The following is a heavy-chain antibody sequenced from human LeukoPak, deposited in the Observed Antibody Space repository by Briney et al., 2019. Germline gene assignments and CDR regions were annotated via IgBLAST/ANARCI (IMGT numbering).Heavy chain of an antibody. CDR2: IYYSGSS. D-gene: IGHD1-26*01. CDR3: ARQGAVGATGFDF. J-gene: IGHJ4*02. CDR1: GDFISGISYY. Sequence: SETLSLTCSVSGDFISGISYYWGWIRQPPGKGLEWIGKIYYSGSSYNNPSLESRVVISLDTSRNQFSLKLTSVTATDTAVYYCARQGAVGATGFDFWGQGILVTVSS. V-gene: IGHV4-39*01.